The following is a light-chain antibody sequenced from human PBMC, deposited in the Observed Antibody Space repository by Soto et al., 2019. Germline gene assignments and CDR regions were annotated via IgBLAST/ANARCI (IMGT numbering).Light chain of an antibody. CDR3: QQSYSIPYT. J-gene: IGKJ2*01. V-gene: IGKV1-39*01. CDR1: QSISTY. Sequence: DIQMTQSPSSLSASVGDRVTITCRASQSISTYLNWYQQRPGKAPKLLIYAASNLQSGVPSGFSGSGSGTDFALTISSLQPEDSATYCCQQSYSIPYTFGQGTKLEIK. CDR2: AAS.